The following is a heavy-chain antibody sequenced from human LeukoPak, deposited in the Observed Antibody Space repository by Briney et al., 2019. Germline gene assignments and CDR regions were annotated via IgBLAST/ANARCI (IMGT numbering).Heavy chain of an antibody. Sequence: SVKVSCKASGGTFSSYAISWVRQAPGQGLEWMGGIIPIFGTANYAQKFQGRVTITTDESTSTAYMELSSLRSEDTAVYYCARGTKRFLEWSPFGPWGQGTLVTVSS. D-gene: IGHD3-3*01. CDR2: IIPIFGTA. J-gene: IGHJ5*02. CDR3: ARGTKRFLEWSPFGP. V-gene: IGHV1-69*05. CDR1: GGTFSSYA.